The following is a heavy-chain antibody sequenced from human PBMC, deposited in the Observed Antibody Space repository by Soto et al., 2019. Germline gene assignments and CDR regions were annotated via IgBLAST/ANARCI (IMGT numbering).Heavy chain of an antibody. D-gene: IGHD4-4*01. V-gene: IGHV3-74*01. CDR2: INPDGSTT. J-gene: IGHJ6*01. CDR1: GFTFSSNW. Sequence: EVQLVESGGGLVQPGGSLRLSCAASGFTFSSNWMQWVRQAPGEGLMWVSRINPDGSTTSYADSVKCRFTISRDNAKNTIYLQKNSLRVEDTAVYYCARVPTTVTTPGMDVWGQGTTVTVSS. CDR3: ARVPTTVTTPGMDV.